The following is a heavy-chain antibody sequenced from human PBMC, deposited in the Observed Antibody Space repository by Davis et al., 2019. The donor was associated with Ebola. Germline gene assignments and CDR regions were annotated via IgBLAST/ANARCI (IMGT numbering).Heavy chain of an antibody. CDR1: GDSMSRYY. CDR3: ARDHDPYGGRYKYRPPNAFDL. CDR2: VYYGKT. Sequence: PSETLSLTCTVSGDSMSRYYWNWIRQAPGKTPEWIGYVYYGKTIYNPSLKSRATIFVDTSKNAFPLKLTSVTAADTAVYYCARDHDPYGGRYKYRPPNAFDLWGPGTLVAVSS. J-gene: IGHJ3*01. D-gene: IGHD1-26*01. V-gene: IGHV4-59*13.